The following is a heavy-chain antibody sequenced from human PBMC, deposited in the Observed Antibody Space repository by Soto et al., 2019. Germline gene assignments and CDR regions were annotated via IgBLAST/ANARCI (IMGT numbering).Heavy chain of an antibody. CDR2: INSDGSST. Sequence: GGSLRLSCAASGFTFSSYWMHWVRQAPGKGLVWVSRINSDGSSTSYADSVKGRFTISRAKAKNTLYLQMNSLRAEDTAGYYCARMTTFHPRYAFDIWGQGTMVTVSS. D-gene: IGHD3-16*01. CDR3: ARMTTFHPRYAFDI. J-gene: IGHJ3*02. V-gene: IGHV3-74*01. CDR1: GFTFSSYW.